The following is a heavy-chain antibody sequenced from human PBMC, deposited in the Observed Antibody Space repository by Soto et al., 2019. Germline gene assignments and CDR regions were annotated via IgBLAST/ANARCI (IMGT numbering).Heavy chain of an antibody. CDR1: GFTFSSYA. J-gene: IGHJ6*02. V-gene: IGHV3-23*01. Sequence: PGGSLRLSCAASGFTFSSYAMSWVRQAPGKGLEWVSAISGSGGSTYYADSVKGRFTISRDNSKNTLYLQMNSLRAEDTAVYYCAKDKVVRGVIWRWNYYYGMDVWGQGTTVTVSS. D-gene: IGHD3-10*01. CDR3: AKDKVVRGVIWRWNYYYGMDV. CDR2: ISGSGGST.